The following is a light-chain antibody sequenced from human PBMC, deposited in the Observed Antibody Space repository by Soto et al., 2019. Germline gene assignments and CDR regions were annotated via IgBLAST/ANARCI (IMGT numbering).Light chain of an antibody. J-gene: IGKJ3*01. CDR3: QQYGTSPFT. V-gene: IGKV3-20*01. Sequence: EIVLTQSPGTLSLSPGERATLSCRASQSVSSSYLAWHQQKPGQAPRLLISAASSRATGIPDRFSGSGSGTDFTLTISSLEAEDFAVYYCQQYGTSPFTFGPGTKVDI. CDR1: QSVSSSY. CDR2: AAS.